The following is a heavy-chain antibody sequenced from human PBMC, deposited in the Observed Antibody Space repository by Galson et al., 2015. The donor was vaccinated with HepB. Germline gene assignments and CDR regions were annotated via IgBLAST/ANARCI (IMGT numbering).Heavy chain of an antibody. J-gene: IGHJ6*03. CDR3: AKNKGAGPHYNYCMDV. D-gene: IGHD1-26*01. CDR1: GLTFSSFA. CDR2: IVGSGTGT. V-gene: IGHV3-23*01. Sequence: SLRLSCAASGLTFSSFAMSWVRQAPGKGLEWVSMIVGSGTGTQYADSVKGRFTISRGNSKNTLYLQMDSLRGEDTAVYYCAKNKGAGPHYNYCMDVWGKGTTVTVSS.